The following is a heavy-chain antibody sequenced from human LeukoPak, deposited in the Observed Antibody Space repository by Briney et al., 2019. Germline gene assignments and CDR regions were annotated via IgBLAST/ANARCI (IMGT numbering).Heavy chain of an antibody. CDR2: ISYDGSNK. Sequence: PGRSLRLSCAASGFTFSSYAMHWVRQAPGKGLEWVSFISYDGSNKYYADSVKGRFTISRDNSKNTLYLQMNRLRAEDTAVYYCAAIAADLNYWGQGTLVTVSS. J-gene: IGHJ4*01. CDR1: GFTFSSYA. CDR3: AAIAADLNY. D-gene: IGHD6-13*01. V-gene: IGHV3-30*04.